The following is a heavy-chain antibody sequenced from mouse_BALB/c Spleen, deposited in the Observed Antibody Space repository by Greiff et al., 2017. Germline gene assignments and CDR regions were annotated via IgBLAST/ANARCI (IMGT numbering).Heavy chain of an antibody. CDR3: ARGYDEGAWFAY. J-gene: IGHJ3*01. Sequence: EAQGVESGGGLVQPGGSRKLSCAASGFTFSSFGMHWVRQAPEKGLEWVAYISSGSSTIYYADTVKGRFTISRDNPKNTLFLQMTSLRSEDTAMYYCARGYDEGAWFAYWGQGTLVTVSA. CDR1: GFTFSSFG. CDR2: ISSGSSTI. D-gene: IGHD2-14*01. V-gene: IGHV5-17*02.